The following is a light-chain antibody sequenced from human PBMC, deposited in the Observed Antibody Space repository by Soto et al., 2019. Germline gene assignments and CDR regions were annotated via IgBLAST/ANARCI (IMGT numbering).Light chain of an antibody. Sequence: KSQSPSSLSASVGDSVTITCQASLAISYFLNWYQQKPGKAPKVLIYDASILETGVPSRFSGSGSGTDFRFTISSLQPQDTETYYCQQHDNVPLTFCAGNKLDI. V-gene: IGKV1-33*01. CDR1: LAISYF. CDR2: DAS. CDR3: QQHDNVPLT. J-gene: IGKJ4*01.